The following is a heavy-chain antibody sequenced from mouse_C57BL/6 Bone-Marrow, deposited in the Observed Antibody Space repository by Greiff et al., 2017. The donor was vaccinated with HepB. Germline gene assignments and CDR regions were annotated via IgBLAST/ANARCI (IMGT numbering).Heavy chain of an antibody. V-gene: IGHV1-78*01. D-gene: IGHD1-1*01. CDR3: ARGYYGSSHWYFDG. CDR1: GYTFTDHT. Sequence: VQLQQSDAELVKPGASVKISCKVSGYTFTDHTIHWMKQRPEQGLEWIGYIYPRDGSTKYNEKFKGKDTLTEDKSSSTAYMQLNSLTSEDSAVYDCARGYYGSSHWYFDGWGTGTTVTVSS. CDR2: IYPRDGST. J-gene: IGHJ1*03.